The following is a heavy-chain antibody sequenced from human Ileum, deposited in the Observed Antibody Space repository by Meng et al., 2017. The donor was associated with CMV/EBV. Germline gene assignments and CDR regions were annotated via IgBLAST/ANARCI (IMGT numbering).Heavy chain of an antibody. CDR3: ARVSGYCSSTSCYTFLGWFDP. CDR2: ISRSGDAI. V-gene: IGHV3-11*04. D-gene: IGHD2-2*02. Sequence: GESLKISCEASGFIFSDYYMNWIRQAPGKGLEWISYISRSGDAIHHADSVKGRFTISRDNAKNSLYLQMNSLRAEDTAVYYCARVSGYCSSTSCYTFLGWFDPWGQGTLVTVSS. J-gene: IGHJ5*02. CDR1: GFIFSDYY.